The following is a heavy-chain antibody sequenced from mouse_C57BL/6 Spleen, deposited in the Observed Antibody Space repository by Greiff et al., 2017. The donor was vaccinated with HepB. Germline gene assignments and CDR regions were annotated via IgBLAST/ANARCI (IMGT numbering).Heavy chain of an antibody. CDR1: GYTFTSYW. Sequence: VQLQQPGAELVKPGASVKLSCKASGYTFTSYWMQWVKQRPGQGLEWIGEIDPSDSYTNYNQKFKGKATLTVDTSSSTAYMQLSSLTSEDSAVYYCARSATAQGTAYWGQGTLVTVSA. J-gene: IGHJ3*01. CDR2: IDPSDSYT. CDR3: ARSATAQGTAY. D-gene: IGHD3-2*02. V-gene: IGHV1-50*01.